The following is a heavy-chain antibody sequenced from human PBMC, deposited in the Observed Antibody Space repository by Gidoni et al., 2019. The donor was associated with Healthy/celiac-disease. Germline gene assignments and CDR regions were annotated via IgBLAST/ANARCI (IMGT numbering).Heavy chain of an antibody. Sequence: EVQLVESGGGLVQPGRSLRLSCAASGFTFDDYAMHWVRQAPGKGLEWVSGISWNSGSIGYADSVKGRFTISRDNAKNSLYLQMNSLRAEDTALYYCAKDQGTTGDAFDIWGQGTMVTVSS. CDR1: GFTFDDYA. CDR2: ISWNSGSI. CDR3: AKDQGTTGDAFDI. J-gene: IGHJ3*02. D-gene: IGHD4-17*01. V-gene: IGHV3-9*01.